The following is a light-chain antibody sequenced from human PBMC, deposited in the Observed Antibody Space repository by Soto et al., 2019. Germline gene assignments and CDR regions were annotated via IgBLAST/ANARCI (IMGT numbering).Light chain of an antibody. CDR1: QGIGND. Sequence: DIQMTQSPSSLSASVGDRVTITCRASQGIGNDLGWYQQKPGKAPKRLIFAASSLQSAVPARFSGSGSGTEFTLTISSLQPDYFATYYCLQHNSYPLTFGQGTKVDIK. CDR2: AAS. V-gene: IGKV1-17*01. CDR3: LQHNSYPLT. J-gene: IGKJ1*01.